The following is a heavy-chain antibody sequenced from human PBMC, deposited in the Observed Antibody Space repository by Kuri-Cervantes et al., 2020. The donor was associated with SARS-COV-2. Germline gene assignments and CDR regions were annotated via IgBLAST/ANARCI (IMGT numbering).Heavy chain of an antibody. CDR3: ARPYDEGPTKPN. J-gene: IGHJ4*02. CDR1: GFTFSSYE. CDR2: ISSSGSTI. D-gene: IGHD3-22*01. Sequence: GGSLRLSCAASGFTFSSYEMNWVRQAPGKGLEWVSYISSSGSTIYYADSVKGRFTISRDNAKNSLYLQMNSLRAEDTAVYYCARPYDEGPTKPNWGQGTLVTVSS. V-gene: IGHV3-48*03.